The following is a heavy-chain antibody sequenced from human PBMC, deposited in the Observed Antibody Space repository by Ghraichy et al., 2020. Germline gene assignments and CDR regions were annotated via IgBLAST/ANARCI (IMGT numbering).Heavy chain of an antibody. J-gene: IGHJ6*02. CDR2: IYYSGST. V-gene: IGHV4-39*01. CDR3: ARHDYCSGGNCVLSHSDYGMDV. Sequence: ETLSPTCSVSGGSISSSRYFWGWIRQPPGKGLEWIGTIYYSGSTYYNPSLKSRVTISVDTSKNQFSLKLRSVTAADTAVYYCARHDYCSGGNCVLSHSDYGMDVWGQGTSVTVSS. CDR1: GGSISSSRYF. D-gene: IGHD2-15*01.